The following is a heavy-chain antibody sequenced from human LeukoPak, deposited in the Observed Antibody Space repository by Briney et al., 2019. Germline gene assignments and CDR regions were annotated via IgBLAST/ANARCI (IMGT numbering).Heavy chain of an antibody. J-gene: IGHJ4*02. D-gene: IGHD3-22*01. CDR3: ARDSSSYGIFDS. V-gene: IGHV4-61*01. Sequence: PSETLSLTCTVSGGSVSSGSYYWSWIRQPPGKGLEWIGYIYYSGSTNYNPSLKSRVTISVDTSKNQFSLKLSSVTAADTAVYYCARDSSSYGIFDSWGQGTLVTVSS. CDR2: IYYSGST. CDR1: GGSVSSGSYY.